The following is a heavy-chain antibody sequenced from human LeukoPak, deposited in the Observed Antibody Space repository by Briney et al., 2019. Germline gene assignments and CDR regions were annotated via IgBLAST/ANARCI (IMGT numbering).Heavy chain of an antibody. CDR3: AKDPLERRAYYFDY. CDR1: GFTFSSYA. J-gene: IGHJ4*02. D-gene: IGHD1-1*01. Sequence: GGSLRLSCAASGFTFSSYAMSWVRQAQGEGLEWVSAIRGSGSSTYYADSVKGRFTISRDNSKNTLYLQMNSLRAEDTAVYYCAKDPLERRAYYFDYGGQGTLVTVSS. CDR2: IRGSGSST. V-gene: IGHV3-23*01.